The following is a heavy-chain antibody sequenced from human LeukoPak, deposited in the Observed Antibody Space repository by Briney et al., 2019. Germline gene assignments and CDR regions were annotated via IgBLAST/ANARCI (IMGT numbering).Heavy chain of an antibody. CDR2: INPSGGST. Sequence: ASVKVSCKASGYTFTSYYMHWVRQAPGQGLEWMGIINPSGGSTSYAQKFQGRVTMTRDMSTSTVYMELSSLRSEDTAVYYCARSFGASQQYSSSWYYYYMDVWGKGTTVTVSS. CDR1: GYTFTSYY. V-gene: IGHV1-46*01. D-gene: IGHD6-13*01. J-gene: IGHJ6*03. CDR3: ARSFGASQQYSSSWYYYYMDV.